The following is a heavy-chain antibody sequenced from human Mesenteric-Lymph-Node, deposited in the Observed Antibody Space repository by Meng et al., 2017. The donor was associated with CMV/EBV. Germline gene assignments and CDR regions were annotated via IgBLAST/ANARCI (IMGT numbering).Heavy chain of an antibody. Sequence: ASVKVSCKASGYTFSSYNVHWVRQASGQGPEWMGIINPSAGHTSYAQKFQGRVTMTRDTSTTTVYMELSSLRSDDTAVYYCARDSAGGPNWFDPWGQGTLVTVSS. V-gene: IGHV1-46*01. CDR3: ARDSAGGPNWFDP. CDR1: GYTFSSYN. CDR2: INPSAGHT. J-gene: IGHJ5*02. D-gene: IGHD3-10*01.